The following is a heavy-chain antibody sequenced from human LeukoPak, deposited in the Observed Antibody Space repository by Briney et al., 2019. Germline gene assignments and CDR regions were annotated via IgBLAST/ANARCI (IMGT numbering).Heavy chain of an antibody. CDR2: IIPIFQTA. D-gene: IGHD2-21*02. Sequence: SVKVSCKASGGSFSSYTISWVRQAPGQGLEWMGGIIPIFQTASYAQKFQGRVTITADKSTNTAYMELTNLRSEDTGVYYCASLAYCGGDCYSLPFDIWGQGTMVTVSS. J-gene: IGHJ3*02. CDR3: ASLAYCGGDCYSLPFDI. V-gene: IGHV1-69*06. CDR1: GGSFSSYT.